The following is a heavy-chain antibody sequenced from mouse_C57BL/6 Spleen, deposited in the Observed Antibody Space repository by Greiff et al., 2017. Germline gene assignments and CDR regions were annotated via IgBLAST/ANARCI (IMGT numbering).Heavy chain of an antibody. CDR2: ISDGGSYT. Sequence: EVQLVESGGGLVKPGGSLKLSCAASGFTFSSYAMSWVRQTPEKRLEWVATISDGGSYTYYPENVKGRFTISRDNAKNNLYLQMSHLKSEDTAMYYLARDEDSSGSWFAYWGQGTLGTVSA. V-gene: IGHV5-4*01. CDR3: ARDEDSSGSWFAY. J-gene: IGHJ3*01. CDR1: GFTFSSYA. D-gene: IGHD3-2*02.